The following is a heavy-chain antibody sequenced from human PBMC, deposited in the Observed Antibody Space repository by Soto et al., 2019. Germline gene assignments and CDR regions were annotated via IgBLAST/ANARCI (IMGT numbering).Heavy chain of an antibody. D-gene: IGHD3-9*01. CDR2: IYYSGST. J-gene: IGHJ6*02. V-gene: IGHV4-61*01. CDR3: ATTPLTGYYSYYGMDV. Sequence: SETLCLTCTVAGGSVSGGSYYWSWIRQPPGKGLEWIGYIYYSGSTNYNPSLKSRVTISVDTSKNQFSLKLSSVTAADTAVYYCATTPLTGYYSYYGMDVWGQGTTVTVSS. CDR1: GGSVSGGSYY.